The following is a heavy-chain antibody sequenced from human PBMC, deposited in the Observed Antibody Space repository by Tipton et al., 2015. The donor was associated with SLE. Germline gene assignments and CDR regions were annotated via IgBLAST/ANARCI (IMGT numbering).Heavy chain of an antibody. CDR1: GGSFSGYY. V-gene: IGHV4-30-4*08. Sequence: TLSLTCAVYGGSFSGYYWSWIRQPPGKGLEWIGYIYYSGSTYYNPSLKSRVTISVDTSKNQFSLKLSSVTAADTAVYYCARERRITIFGVEYYYGMDVWGQGTTVTVSS. CDR2: IYYSGST. J-gene: IGHJ6*02. CDR3: ARERRITIFGVEYYYGMDV. D-gene: IGHD3-3*01.